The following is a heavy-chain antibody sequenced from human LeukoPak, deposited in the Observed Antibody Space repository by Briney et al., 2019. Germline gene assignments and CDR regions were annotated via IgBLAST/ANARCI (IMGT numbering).Heavy chain of an antibody. CDR2: ISGSGGTT. Sequence: GGSLRLSCAASGFTFINYIVTWVRQAPGKGLEWVSAISGSGGTTVYSDSVKGRFTVSRDNSRNTLYLQMNSLRAEDTAVYYCAKAIVGSSYRYYDYWGRGSLVTVSS. D-gene: IGHD2-2*01. V-gene: IGHV3-23*01. J-gene: IGHJ4*02. CDR1: GFTFINYI. CDR3: AKAIVGSSYRYYDY.